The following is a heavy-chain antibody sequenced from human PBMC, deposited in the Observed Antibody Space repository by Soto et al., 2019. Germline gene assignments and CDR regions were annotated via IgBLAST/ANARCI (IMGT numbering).Heavy chain of an antibody. J-gene: IGHJ6*02. D-gene: IGHD6-13*01. Sequence: QVQLVESGGGVVQPGRSLRLSCAASGFTFSSYGMHWVRQAPGKGLEWVAVIWYDGSNKYYVDSVKGRFTISKDNSKNTLYLQMNSLRAEDTAVYYCAAQQQLGHPLSTYYYYGMDVWGQGTTVTVSS. CDR3: AAQQQLGHPLSTYYYYGMDV. CDR1: GFTFSSYG. CDR2: IWYDGSNK. V-gene: IGHV3-33*01.